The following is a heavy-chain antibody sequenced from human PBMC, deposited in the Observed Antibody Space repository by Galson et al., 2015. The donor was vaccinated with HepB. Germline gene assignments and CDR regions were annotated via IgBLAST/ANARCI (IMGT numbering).Heavy chain of an antibody. CDR2: LNENGYST. CDR3: AKSHSGYDSNTIDY. Sequence: SLRLSCAASGFTFRNYAMSWVRQAPGKGLEWVSSLNENGYSTYYADAVKGRFTISRDNSKNTLYLQMNSLRAEDTAVYYCAKSHSGYDSNTIDYWGQGTLVAVAA. J-gene: IGHJ4*02. V-gene: IGHV3-23*01. D-gene: IGHD5-12*01. CDR1: GFTFRNYA.